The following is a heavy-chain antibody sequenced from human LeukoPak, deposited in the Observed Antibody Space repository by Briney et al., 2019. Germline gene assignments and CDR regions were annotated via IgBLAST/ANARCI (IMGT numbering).Heavy chain of an antibody. CDR2: IYSGGST. Sequence: GGSLRLSCAASGFTVSSNYMSWVRQAPGKGLEWVSVIYSGGSTYYADSVKGRFTISRHNSKNTLYLQMNSLRAEDTAVYYCAKDRSRIAAAGTIYWGQGTLVTVSS. V-gene: IGHV3-53*01. J-gene: IGHJ4*02. CDR3: AKDRSRIAAAGTIY. D-gene: IGHD6-13*01. CDR1: GFTVSSNY.